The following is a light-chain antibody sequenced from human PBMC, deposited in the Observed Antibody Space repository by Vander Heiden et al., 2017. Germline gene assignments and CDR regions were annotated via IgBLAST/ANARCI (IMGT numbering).Light chain of an antibody. J-gene: IGKJ4*01. CDR2: AAS. Sequence: IQIPPSPASVSASVEPRVTITFLASPGISSLLAWYQQKPGKAPKLVIYAASSLQSGVPSRFSGSGSGTDFTLTISSLQPEDFATYYCQQANSFPLTFGGWTKVEIK. CDR1: PGISSL. V-gene: IGKV1-12*01. CDR3: QQANSFPLT.